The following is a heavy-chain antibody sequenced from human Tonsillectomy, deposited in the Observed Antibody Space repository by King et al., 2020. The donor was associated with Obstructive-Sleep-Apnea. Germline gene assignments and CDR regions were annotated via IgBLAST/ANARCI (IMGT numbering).Heavy chain of an antibody. Sequence: QLQESGPGLVKPSQTLSLTCAVSGGSISSGGYSWSWIRQPPGKGLEWIGYIYYSGSTYYNPSLKSRVTISVDTSKNQFSLKLSSVTAADTAVYYCARTNRDYYYYGMDVWGQGTTVTVSS. CDR3: ARTNRDYYYYGMDV. CDR1: GGSISSGGYS. CDR2: IYYSGST. J-gene: IGHJ6*02. V-gene: IGHV4-30-4*07. D-gene: IGHD1-14*01.